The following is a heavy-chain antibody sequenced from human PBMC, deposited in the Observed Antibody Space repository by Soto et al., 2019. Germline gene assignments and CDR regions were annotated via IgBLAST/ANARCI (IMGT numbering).Heavy chain of an antibody. D-gene: IGHD3-10*01. CDR2: ISISGGRT. CDR3: AKEGKGINNYYYYMDF. Sequence: GGSLRLSCAASGFTFSNYAMDWVRQAPGKGLEWVSGISISGGRTYYADSVKGRFTISRDNSKNTLFLQMNSLRAEDTAVYFCAKEGKGINNYYYYMDFWGKGTTVTVSS. V-gene: IGHV3-23*01. J-gene: IGHJ6*03. CDR1: GFTFSNYA.